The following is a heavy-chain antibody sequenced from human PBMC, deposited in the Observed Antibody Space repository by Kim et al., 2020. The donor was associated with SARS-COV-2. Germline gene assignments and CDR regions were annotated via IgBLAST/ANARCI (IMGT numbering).Heavy chain of an antibody. CDR1: GLAFSSYW. CDR2: IKPDGSEK. CDR3: AARAVTIGAPQDH. V-gene: IGHV3-7*01. J-gene: IGHJ4*02. Sequence: GGSLRLSCAASGLAFSSYWMHWVRQAPGKGLEWVGNIKPDGSEKHYVDSVKGRFTISRDNAKISLYLQMNSLGADDTAVYYCAARAVTIGAPQDHWGRGTLVTVSS. D-gene: IGHD3-3*01.